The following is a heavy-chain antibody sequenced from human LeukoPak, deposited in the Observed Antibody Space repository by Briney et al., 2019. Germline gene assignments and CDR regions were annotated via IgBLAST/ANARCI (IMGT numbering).Heavy chain of an antibody. CDR1: GFTFSSHG. CDR2: ISYDGRNK. V-gene: IGHV3-30*18. CDR3: AKSTVGETGSASFDY. J-gene: IGHJ4*02. D-gene: IGHD3-16*01. Sequence: GGSLRLSCAASGFTFSSHGMHWVRQTPGKGPEGVGVISYDGRNKYYEDPVKGRFTISRDNSKNTLHLQMNSLRPEDTAVYSGAKSTVGETGSASFDYWGQGALVTVSS.